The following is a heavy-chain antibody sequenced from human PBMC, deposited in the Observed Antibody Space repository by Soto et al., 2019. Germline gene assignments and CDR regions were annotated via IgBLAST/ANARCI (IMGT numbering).Heavy chain of an antibody. V-gene: IGHV4-30-4*01. J-gene: IGHJ5*02. Sequence: SETLSLTCAVPGGSISSGDYYWNWIRQPPGKGLEWIGNIDYRGNTYYNPSLKSRLTISLDTSKNQFSLKLTSVTAADTAIYYCASFGVASMNWFDPWGQGTLVTVS. CDR2: IDYRGNT. CDR3: ASFGVASMNWFDP. CDR1: GGSISSGDYY. D-gene: IGHD3-3*01.